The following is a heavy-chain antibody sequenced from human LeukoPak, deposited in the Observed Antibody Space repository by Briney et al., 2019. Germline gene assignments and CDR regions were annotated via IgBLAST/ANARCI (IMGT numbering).Heavy chain of an antibody. V-gene: IGHV3-21*01. CDR3: ARAKGGNSLGGDY. J-gene: IGHJ4*02. D-gene: IGHD4-23*01. CDR2: ISSSSSYI. CDR1: GFTFSSYS. Sequence: GGSLRLSCAASGFTFSSYSMNWVRQAPGKGLEWVSSISSSSSYIYYADSVKGRFTISRDNAKNSLYLQMNSLRAEDTAVYYCARAKGGNSLGGDYWGQGTLVTVSS.